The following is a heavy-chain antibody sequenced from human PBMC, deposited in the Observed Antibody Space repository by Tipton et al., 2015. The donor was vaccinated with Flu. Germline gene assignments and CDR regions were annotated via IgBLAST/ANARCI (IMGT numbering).Heavy chain of an antibody. Sequence: SLRLSCAASGFTVSSNYMSWVRQAPGKGLEWVSVIYSGGSTYYADSVKGRFTISRDNSKNTLYLQMNSLRAEDTAVYYCASATDSSGYYYTNMYFDLWGRGTLVTVSS. D-gene: IGHD3-22*01. CDR2: IYSGGST. CDR3: ASATDSSGYYYTNMYFDL. V-gene: IGHV3-53*01. J-gene: IGHJ2*01. CDR1: GFTVSSNY.